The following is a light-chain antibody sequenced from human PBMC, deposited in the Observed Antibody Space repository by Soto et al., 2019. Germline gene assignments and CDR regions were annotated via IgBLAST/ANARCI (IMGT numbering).Light chain of an antibody. Sequence: DIQVTQSPSTLSASVGDRVTVTCRASQSISSWLAWYQQKPGKAPKLLIYDASSLESGVPSRFSGSGSGTEFTLTISSLQPDDFATYYCQQYNSYWTFGQGNKV. J-gene: IGKJ1*01. CDR2: DAS. V-gene: IGKV1-5*01. CDR1: QSISSW. CDR3: QQYNSYWT.